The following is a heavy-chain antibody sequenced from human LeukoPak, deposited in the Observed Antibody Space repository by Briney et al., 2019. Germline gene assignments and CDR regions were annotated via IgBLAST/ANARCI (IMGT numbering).Heavy chain of an antibody. D-gene: IGHD2-2*01. V-gene: IGHV3-21*01. CDR2: ISSSSSYI. CDR1: GFTFSSYS. Sequence: PGGSLRLSCAASGFTFSSYSMNWVRQAPGKGLEWVSSISSSSSYIYYADSVKGRFTISRDNAKNSLYLQMNSLRVDDTAVYYCATGRSCPTCYLIDYWGQGTLVTVSS. CDR3: ATGRSCPTCYLIDY. J-gene: IGHJ4*02.